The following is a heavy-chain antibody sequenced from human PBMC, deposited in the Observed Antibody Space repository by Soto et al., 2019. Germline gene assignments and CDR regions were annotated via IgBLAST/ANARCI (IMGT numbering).Heavy chain of an antibody. D-gene: IGHD4-17*01. J-gene: IGHJ4*02. V-gene: IGHV3-23*01. Sequence: GWSLRLSCAASGFTFSSYAMSWVRQAPGKGLEWVSSISGSGGRTYYADSVKGRFTISRDNSKNTLYLQMNSLRAEDTAVYYCAKGRGDYGGGFDYWGQGTLVTVSS. CDR3: AKGRGDYGGGFDY. CDR2: ISGSGGRT. CDR1: GFTFSSYA.